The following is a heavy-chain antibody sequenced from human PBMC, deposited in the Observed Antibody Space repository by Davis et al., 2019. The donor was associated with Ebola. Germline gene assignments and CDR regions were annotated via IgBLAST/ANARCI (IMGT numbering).Heavy chain of an antibody. CDR1: GFSVSNNY. V-gene: IGHV3-53*01. CDR3: AREGSDAFDL. CDR2: IYSGGSK. Sequence: GESLKISCAASGFSVSNNYIGWGRQAPGKGLEWVSVIYSGGSKYYADAVKGRFTISRDNFKNTVYLQMNSLRADDTAMYYCAREGSDAFDLWGRGTMVTVSS. J-gene: IGHJ3*01.